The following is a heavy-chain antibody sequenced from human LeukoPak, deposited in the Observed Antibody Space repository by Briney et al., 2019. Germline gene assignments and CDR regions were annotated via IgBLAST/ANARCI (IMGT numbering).Heavy chain of an antibody. CDR3: ARAGLGYYDSSGYWYYFDY. V-gene: IGHV4-4*07. CDR2: IYTSGST. D-gene: IGHD3-22*01. J-gene: IGHJ4*03. Sequence: PSETLSLTCTVSGGSIRSYSWSWIRQPAGKGLEWIGRIYTSGSTNYNPSLKSRVTMSVDTSKNQFSLKLSSVTAADTAVYYCARAGLGYYDSSGYWYYFDYWGQGTMVTVSS. CDR1: GGSIRSYS.